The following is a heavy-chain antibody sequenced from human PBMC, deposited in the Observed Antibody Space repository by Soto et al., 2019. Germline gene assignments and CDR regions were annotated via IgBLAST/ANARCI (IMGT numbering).Heavy chain of an antibody. Sequence: SXKVSCKAAGYTXSSYGRGWVRQAPGQGLEWIGWISAYNCNTNYAQKLKGRVTMTTETYTSTAYMELRSLRSEDTAVYYCARDRKLRFLEWTRTRFDYWGQGTLVTYPQ. D-gene: IGHD3-3*01. J-gene: IGHJ4*02. CDR3: ARDRKLRFLEWTRTRFDY. CDR1: GYTXSSYG. V-gene: IGHV1-18*01. CDR2: ISAYNCNT.